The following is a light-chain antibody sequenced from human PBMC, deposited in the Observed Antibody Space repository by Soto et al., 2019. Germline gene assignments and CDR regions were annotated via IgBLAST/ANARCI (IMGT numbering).Light chain of an antibody. CDR3: QQSYSTPT. Sequence: QMTQSPSSVSASVGDRFTITCRASQGITNWLAWYQQKPGKAPXXLIYAASGLPSGVPSRFSGSGSGTDFTLTISSLQPEDFATYYCQQSYSTPTFGGGTKVDIK. CDR2: AAS. J-gene: IGKJ4*01. CDR1: QGITNW. V-gene: IGKV1-12*01.